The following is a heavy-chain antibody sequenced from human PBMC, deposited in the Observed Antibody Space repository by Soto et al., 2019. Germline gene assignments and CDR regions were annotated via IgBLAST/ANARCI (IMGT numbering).Heavy chain of an antibody. V-gene: IGHV3-9*01. CDR2: ISWNSGSI. D-gene: IGHD3-3*01. CDR3: AKDFIRQDYDFWSGYYTNYYYYMDV. Sequence: GGSLRLSCAASGFTFDDYAMHWVRQAPGKGLEWVSGISWNSGSIGYADSVKGRFTISRDNAKNSLYLQMNSLRAEDTAFYYCAKDFIRQDYDFWSGYYTNYYYYMDVWGKGTTVTVSS. J-gene: IGHJ6*03. CDR1: GFTFDDYA.